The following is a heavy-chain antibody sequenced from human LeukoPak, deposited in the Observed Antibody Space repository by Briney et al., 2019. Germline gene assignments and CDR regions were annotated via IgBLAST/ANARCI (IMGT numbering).Heavy chain of an antibody. CDR3: ATSFSTPANY. D-gene: IGHD2-2*01. CDR2: IKQDGSEK. V-gene: IGHV3-7*01. Sequence: SGGSLRLSCAASGFTFSSYSMSWVRQAPGKGLEWVANIKQDGSEKYYVDSVKGRFTISRDNAKNSLYLQMNSLRAEDTAVYYCATSFSTPANYWGQGTLVTVSS. J-gene: IGHJ4*02. CDR1: GFTFSSYS.